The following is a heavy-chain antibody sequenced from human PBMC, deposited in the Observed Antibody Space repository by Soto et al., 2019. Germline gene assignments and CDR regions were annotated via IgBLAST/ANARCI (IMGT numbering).Heavy chain of an antibody. J-gene: IGHJ5*02. Sequence: SQTLSLTCAITGDSVSNKSAAWNWIRQSPSRGLEWLGRTYYRSKWYDDFAVSVKSRITISPDTSKNQFSLHLNSVTPEDTAVYYCTRVDWKDVRRWFGPWGQGTLVTVSS. V-gene: IGHV6-1*01. CDR1: GDSVSNKSAA. CDR2: TYYRSKWYD. D-gene: IGHD1-1*01. CDR3: TRVDWKDVRRWFGP.